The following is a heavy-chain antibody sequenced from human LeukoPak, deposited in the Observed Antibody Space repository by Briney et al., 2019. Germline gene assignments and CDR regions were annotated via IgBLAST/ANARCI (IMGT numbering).Heavy chain of an antibody. CDR3: AADLGTSCYNY. V-gene: IGHV4-34*01. Sequence: SETLSLTCAVYGGSFSGYYWSWIRQPPGKGLEWIGEINHRGSTNYNPSLKSRVTMSVDTSKNQFSLKLSSVTAADTAVYYCAADLGTSCYNYWGQGTLVTVSS. J-gene: IGHJ4*02. CDR1: GGSFSGYY. CDR2: INHRGST. D-gene: IGHD2-2*02.